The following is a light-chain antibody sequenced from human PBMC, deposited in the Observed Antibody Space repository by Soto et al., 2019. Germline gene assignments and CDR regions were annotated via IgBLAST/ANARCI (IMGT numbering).Light chain of an antibody. CDR2: LAS. V-gene: IGKV1-39*01. CDR1: QSISNY. J-gene: IGKJ1*01. Sequence: DIQMTQSPSSLSASVGDRVTITCRASQSISNYLNWYQQRPGKAPKLLIYLASSLSSGVPSKFSGSGSGTDFTLTISVLQPEDSATYYCQQTYKTHLTFGQGTKVEIK. CDR3: QQTYKTHLT.